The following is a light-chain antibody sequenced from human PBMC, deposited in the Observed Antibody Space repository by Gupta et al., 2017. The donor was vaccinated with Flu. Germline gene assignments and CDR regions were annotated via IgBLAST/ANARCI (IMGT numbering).Light chain of an antibody. Sequence: VTISCTGSSSNIGADFAVHWYQQLPATAPKLLIYANNNRPSGVPDRFSGSKSGTSASLAITGFQAEDEADYYCQSYDSSLGGYVFGTGTEVTVL. CDR1: SSNIGADFA. CDR2: ANN. V-gene: IGLV1-40*01. CDR3: QSYDSSLGGYV. J-gene: IGLJ1*01.